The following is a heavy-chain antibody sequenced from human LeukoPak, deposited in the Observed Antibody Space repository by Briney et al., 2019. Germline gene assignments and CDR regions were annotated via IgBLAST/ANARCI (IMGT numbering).Heavy chain of an antibody. J-gene: IGHJ4*02. CDR1: GFSFNSAA. CDR2: VSSSGANT. D-gene: IGHD2-21*01. V-gene: IGHV3-23*01. CDR3: AKDIQGSY. Sequence: HAGGSLRLSCAASGFSFNSAAMTWVRQAPGKGLEWVSLVSSSGANTYYADSVKGRFTISRDNSKNTLYLQMNSLRAEDTAIYYCAKDIQGSYWGQGTLVTVFS.